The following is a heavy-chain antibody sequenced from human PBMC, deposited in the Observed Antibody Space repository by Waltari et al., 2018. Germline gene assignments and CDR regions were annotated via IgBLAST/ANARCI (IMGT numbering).Heavy chain of an antibody. CDR3: ARDGRDAFDY. J-gene: IGHJ4*02. V-gene: IGHV4-38-2*02. CDR1: GFSISSGHY. Sequence: QVQLQESGPRLVKPSETLSLTCGVSGFSISSGHYWGWIRQLTGKGQERVGSIYHDGITYYNPTLKGRVTMSVDTSKNSVTAGVTSVTAAETGVYFRARDGRDAFDYWGRGMLVTVSS. CDR2: IYHDGIT.